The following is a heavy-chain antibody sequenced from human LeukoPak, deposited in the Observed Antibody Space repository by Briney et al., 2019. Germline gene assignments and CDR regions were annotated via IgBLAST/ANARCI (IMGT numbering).Heavy chain of an antibody. J-gene: IGHJ4*02. Sequence: ASVKVSCKVSRSTLTQLAIHGVRQAPGEGREWMGGFDPEESETIYAQKFQGRVTMTEDTSTDTAHMDLSSLTSEDTVVYFCATYASGYFYYWGQGALVTVSS. CDR3: ATYASGYFYY. CDR1: RSTLTQLA. V-gene: IGHV1-24*01. D-gene: IGHD3-22*01. CDR2: FDPEESET.